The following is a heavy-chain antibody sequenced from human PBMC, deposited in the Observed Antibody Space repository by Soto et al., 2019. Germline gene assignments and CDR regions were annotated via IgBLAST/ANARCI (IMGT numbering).Heavy chain of an antibody. CDR1: GYTFTSYG. J-gene: IGHJ4*02. Sequence: QVQLVQSGAEVKKPGASVKVSCKASGYTFTSYGISWVRQAPGQGLEWMGWISAYNGNTKYAQKLQGRVTMTTDTSTSKAYMELRSLRYDDTDVYYCARDRAVAPIDYWGQGTLVTVSS. D-gene: IGHD6-19*01. V-gene: IGHV1-18*01. CDR3: ARDRAVAPIDY. CDR2: ISAYNGNT.